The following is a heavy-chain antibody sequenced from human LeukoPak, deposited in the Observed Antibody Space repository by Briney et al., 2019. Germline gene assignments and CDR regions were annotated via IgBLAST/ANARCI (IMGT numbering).Heavy chain of an antibody. CDR2: ISSASSTI. CDR1: GFTFNSYE. D-gene: IGHD6-19*01. J-gene: IGHJ4*02. Sequence: GGSLRLSCAASGFTFNSYEMNWVRQAPGKGLEWVSYISSASSTIYYADSVRGRFTISRDKAKNSLHLQMNSLRAEDTAVYYCARGESSGWDRQDFFDYWGQGTLVTVSS. V-gene: IGHV3-48*03. CDR3: ARGESSGWDRQDFFDY.